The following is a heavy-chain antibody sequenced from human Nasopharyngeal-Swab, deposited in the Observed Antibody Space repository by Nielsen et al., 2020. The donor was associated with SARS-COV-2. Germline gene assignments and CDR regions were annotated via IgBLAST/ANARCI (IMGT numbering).Heavy chain of an antibody. J-gene: IGHJ4*02. CDR1: GFTFSNYW. CDR2: IKEDGSAK. CDR3: ARGGSSFPFDY. V-gene: IGHV3-7*01. Sequence: GGSLRLSCADSGFTFSNYWMSWVRQAPGKGLEWVANIKEDGSAKYYVDSVKGRFTISRDDANNSLYLQMNSLRAGDTDVYYCARGGSSFPFDYWGPGTLVTVSS. D-gene: IGHD6-13*01.